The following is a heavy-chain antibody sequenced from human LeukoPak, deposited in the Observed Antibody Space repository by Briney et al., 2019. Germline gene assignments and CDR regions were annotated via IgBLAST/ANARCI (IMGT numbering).Heavy chain of an antibody. CDR3: AKKGYYDGSGYYMYYFDH. CDR2: ISGGGEYI. Sequence: GGSLRLSCAASGFTFSSYSMNWVRQAPGKGLERVSGISGGGEYIYYADSVKGRFTISRDNSKNTLYLQMNSLRAEDTAVYYCAKKGYYDGSGYYMYYFDHWGQGTLVTVSS. J-gene: IGHJ4*02. CDR1: GFTFSSYS. V-gene: IGHV3-23*01. D-gene: IGHD3-22*01.